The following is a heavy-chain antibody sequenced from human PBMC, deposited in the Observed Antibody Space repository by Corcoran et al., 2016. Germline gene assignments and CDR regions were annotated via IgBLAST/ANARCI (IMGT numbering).Heavy chain of an antibody. D-gene: IGHD3-22*01. J-gene: IGHJ4*02. CDR2: MYSSGTT. Sequence: EVQLGESGGGLIHPGGSLRLSCAASGFTVSSNYMGWVRQAPGKGLDWVSVMYSSGTTVYADSVKGRFPISRDNSKNTLYLQMTSLRAEDTAVYYCARAPKGGIGYYYDWGQGTLVTVSS. CDR1: GFTVSSNY. CDR3: ARAPKGGIGYYYD. V-gene: IGHV3-53*01.